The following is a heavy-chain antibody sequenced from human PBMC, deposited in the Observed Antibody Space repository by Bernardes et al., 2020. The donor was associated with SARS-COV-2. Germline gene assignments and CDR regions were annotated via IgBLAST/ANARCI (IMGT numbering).Heavy chain of an antibody. V-gene: IGHV4-59*11. J-gene: IGHJ4*02. CDR1: GGSTSSHF. CDR3: VRDILRVGATYYFDY. Sequence: SETLSLTCTVSGGSTSSHFWSWIRQSPEPGLEWIANMHNTDGTYYNPSLTSRVSMSVDTSTNQFSLTLSSVTAADTAVYYCVRDILRVGATYYFDYWGQGTLVTVSS. CDR2: MHNTDGT. D-gene: IGHD1-26*01.